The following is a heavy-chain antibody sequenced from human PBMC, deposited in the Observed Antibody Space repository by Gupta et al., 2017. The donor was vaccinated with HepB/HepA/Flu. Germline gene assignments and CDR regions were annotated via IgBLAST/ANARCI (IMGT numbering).Heavy chain of an antibody. J-gene: IGHJ4*02. CDR1: GYTLTSYG. CDR3: ARGSILGGVIVGPPFDF. Sequence: QVQLVQSGAEVKKPGASVKVSCKASGYTLTSYGISWVRQAPGQGLEWMGWITAYNGNTKYAQKLQGRVTMTTDTSTSTAYMELRSLRSDDTAVYYCARGSILGGVIVGPPFDFWGQGTLVTVSS. V-gene: IGHV1-18*01. D-gene: IGHD3-16*02. CDR2: ITAYNGNT.